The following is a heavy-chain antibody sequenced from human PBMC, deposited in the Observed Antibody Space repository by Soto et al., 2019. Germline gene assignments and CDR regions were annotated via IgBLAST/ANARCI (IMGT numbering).Heavy chain of an antibody. CDR3: ARDGVSVHAFDI. V-gene: IGHV4-31*03. CDR2: IYYSGST. D-gene: IGHD3-16*01. J-gene: IGHJ3*02. CDR1: GGSISSGGYY. Sequence: SETLSLTCTVSGGSISSGGYYWSWIRQHPGKGQEWIGYIYYSGSTYYNPSLKSRVTISVDTSKNQFSLRLSSVTAADTAVYYCARDGVSVHAFDIWGQGTMVTVSS.